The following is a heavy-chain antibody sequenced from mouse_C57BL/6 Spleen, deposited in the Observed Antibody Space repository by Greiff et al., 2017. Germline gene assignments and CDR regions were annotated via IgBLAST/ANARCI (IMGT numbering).Heavy chain of an antibody. D-gene: IGHD4-1*01. Sequence: QVQLQQSGAELVKPGASVKLSCKASGYTFTEYTIHWVKQRSGQGLEWIGWFYPGSGSITYNEKFKDKATLTADNSSSTVYIELSRLTSEDSAVYFCARHEDNWEATLFAYWGQGTLVTVSA. CDR2: FYPGSGSI. CDR1: GYTFTEYT. CDR3: ARHEDNWEATLFAY. V-gene: IGHV1-62-2*01. J-gene: IGHJ3*01.